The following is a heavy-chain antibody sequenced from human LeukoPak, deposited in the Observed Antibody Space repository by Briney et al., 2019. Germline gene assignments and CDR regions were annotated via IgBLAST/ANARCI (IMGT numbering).Heavy chain of an antibody. V-gene: IGHV3-9*01. CDR3: AKNADSYGLNPFDY. J-gene: IGHJ4*02. CDR1: GFTFDDYA. D-gene: IGHD5-18*01. CDR2: ISWNSGSI. Sequence: HPGGSLRLSCAASGFTFDDYAMHWVRQAPGKGLEWVSGISWNSGSIGYADSVKGRFTISRDNAKNSLYLQMNSLRAEDTALYYCAKNADSYGLNPFDYRGQGTLVTVSS.